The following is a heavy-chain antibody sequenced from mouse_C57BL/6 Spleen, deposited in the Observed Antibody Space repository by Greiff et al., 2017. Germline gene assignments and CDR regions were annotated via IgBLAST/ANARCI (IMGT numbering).Heavy chain of an antibody. V-gene: IGHV1-5*01. CDR3: TRSGETGPYYFDY. D-gene: IGHD4-1*01. CDR1: GYTFTSYW. CDR2: IHPGNSDT. J-gene: IGHJ2*01. Sequence: VQLQQSGTVLARPGASVKMSCKTSGYTFTSYWMHWVKQRPGQGLEWIGAIHPGNSDTSYNQKFKGKAKLTAVTSASTAYMELSSLTNEDSAVYYCTRSGETGPYYFDYWGQGTTLTVSS.